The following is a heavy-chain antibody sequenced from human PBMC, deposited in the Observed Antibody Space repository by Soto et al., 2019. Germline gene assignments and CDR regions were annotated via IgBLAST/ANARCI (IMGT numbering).Heavy chain of an antibody. Sequence: ASGKVSCKASGYTFTSYGISWVRQAPGQGLEWMGWISAYNGNTNYAQKLQGRVTMTTDTSTSTAYMELRSLRSDDTAVYYCARDDGYSYGYNWFDPWGQGTLVTVSS. D-gene: IGHD5-18*01. CDR1: GYTFTSYG. CDR3: ARDDGYSYGYNWFDP. V-gene: IGHV1-18*01. CDR2: ISAYNGNT. J-gene: IGHJ5*02.